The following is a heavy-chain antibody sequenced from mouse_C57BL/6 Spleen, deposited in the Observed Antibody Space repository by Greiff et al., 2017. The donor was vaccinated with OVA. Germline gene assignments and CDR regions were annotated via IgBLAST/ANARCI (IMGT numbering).Heavy chain of an antibody. CDR3: AREYYGTLYFDY. V-gene: IGHV5-16*01. Sequence: EVMLVESEGGLVQPGSSMKLSCTASGFTFSDYYMAWVRQVPEKGLEWVANINYDGSSTYYLDSLKSRFIISGDNAKNILYLQMSSLKSEDTATYYCAREYYGTLYFDYWGQGTTLTVSS. CDR2: INYDGSST. J-gene: IGHJ2*01. CDR1: GFTFSDYY. D-gene: IGHD1-1*01.